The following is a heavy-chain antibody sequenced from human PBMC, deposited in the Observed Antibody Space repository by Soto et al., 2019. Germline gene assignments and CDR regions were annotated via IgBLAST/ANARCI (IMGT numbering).Heavy chain of an antibody. J-gene: IGHJ4*02. Sequence: EVQLVESGGGLVKPGGSLRLSCAASGFTFSSYSMNWVRQAPGKGLEWVSSISSSGSYIYYADSVKGRFTISRDNAKNSLYLQMNSPRAEDTAVYYCARGGRTYYFDYWGQGTLVTVSS. CDR2: ISSSGSYI. CDR1: GFTFSSYS. V-gene: IGHV3-21*01. CDR3: ARGGRTYYFDY.